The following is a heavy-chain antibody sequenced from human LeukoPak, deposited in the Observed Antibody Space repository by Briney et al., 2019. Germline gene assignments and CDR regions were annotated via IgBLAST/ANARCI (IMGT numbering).Heavy chain of an antibody. Sequence: SETLSLTCTVSGGSISRSSCYWGWIRQPPGKGLEWIGSIYYSGSTYYNPSLKSRVTISVDTSKNQFSLKLSSVTAADTAVYYCARRRYSGSYGYYYYYMDVWGKGTTVTVSS. CDR1: GGSISRSSCY. J-gene: IGHJ6*03. CDR2: IYYSGST. V-gene: IGHV4-39*01. D-gene: IGHD1-26*01. CDR3: ARRRYSGSYGYYYYYMDV.